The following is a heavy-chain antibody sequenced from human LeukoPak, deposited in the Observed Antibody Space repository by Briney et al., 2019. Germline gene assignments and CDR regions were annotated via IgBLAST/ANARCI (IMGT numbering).Heavy chain of an antibody. V-gene: IGHV1-18*01. J-gene: IGHJ6*02. Sequence: ASVKVSCKASGYTFTSYDISWVRQAPGQGLEWMGWISAYNGNTNYAQKLQGRVTMTTDTSTSTAYMELRSLRSDDTAVYYCARRYSYGSGSYIYYYYGMDVWGQGTTVTVSS. CDR2: ISAYNGNT. CDR1: GYTFTSYD. D-gene: IGHD3-10*01. CDR3: ARRYSYGSGSYIYYYYGMDV.